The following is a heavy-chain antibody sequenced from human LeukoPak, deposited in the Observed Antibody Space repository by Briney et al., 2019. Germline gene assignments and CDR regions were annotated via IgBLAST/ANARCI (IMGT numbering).Heavy chain of an antibody. CDR1: GFTFSNAW. J-gene: IGHJ4*02. CDR3: TTEYYDILTGYPTPDFDY. V-gene: IGHV3-15*01. Sequence: KTGGSLRLSCAASGFTFSNAWMSWVRQAPGKGLEWVGRIKSRTDGGTTDYAAPVKGRFTISRDDSKNTLYLQMNSLKTEDTAVYYCTTEYYDILTGYPTPDFDYWGQGTLVTVSS. CDR2: IKSRTDGGTT. D-gene: IGHD3-9*01.